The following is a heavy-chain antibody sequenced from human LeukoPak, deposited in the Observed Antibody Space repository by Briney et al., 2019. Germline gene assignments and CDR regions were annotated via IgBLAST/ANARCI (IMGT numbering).Heavy chain of an antibody. V-gene: IGHV4-59*08. CDR3: ARHSPSPDYGVDVFGYWYFDL. CDR2: VSDSGHT. J-gene: IGHJ2*01. CDR1: GGSISSNF. D-gene: IGHD4-17*01. Sequence: SETLSLTCTVSGGSISSNFWSWIRQPPGKGLEWIGYVSDSGHTYINPSLTSRVSVSRDSSMNQISLRLTSVTAADTAVYFCARHSPSPDYGVDVFGYWYFDLWGRGTLVIVSS.